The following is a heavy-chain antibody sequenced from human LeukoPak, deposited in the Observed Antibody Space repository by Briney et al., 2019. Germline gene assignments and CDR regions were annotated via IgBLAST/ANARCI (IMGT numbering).Heavy chain of an antibody. Sequence: GGSLRLSCAASGFTFSSYAMHWVRQAPGKGLEWVAVISYDGSNKYYADSVKGRFTISRDNSKNTLYLQMNSLRAEDSALYYCARGGRGSAAVVAPRSFDIWGQGTMVTVSS. V-gene: IGHV3-30-3*01. CDR3: ARGGRGSAAVVAPRSFDI. CDR2: ISYDGSNK. CDR1: GFTFSSYA. J-gene: IGHJ3*02. D-gene: IGHD3-22*01.